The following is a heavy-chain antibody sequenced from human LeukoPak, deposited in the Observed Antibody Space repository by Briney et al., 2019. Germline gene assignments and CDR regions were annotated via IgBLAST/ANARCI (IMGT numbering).Heavy chain of an antibody. CDR1: GYTFTGYY. CDR2: INPNSGGT. V-gene: IGHV1-2*02. Sequence: GASVKVSCKASGYTFTGYYMHWVRQAPGQGLEWMGWINPNSGGTNYAQKFQGRVTMTRDMSISTAYMELSRLRSDDTAVYYCARDNPLWEPGNFDPWGQGTLVTVSS. CDR3: ARDNPLWEPGNFDP. D-gene: IGHD1-26*01. J-gene: IGHJ5*02.